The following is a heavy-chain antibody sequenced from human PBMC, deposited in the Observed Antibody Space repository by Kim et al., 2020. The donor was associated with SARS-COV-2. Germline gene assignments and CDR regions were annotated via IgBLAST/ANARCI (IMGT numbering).Heavy chain of an antibody. CDR2: IYYSGST. J-gene: IGHJ6*02. D-gene: IGHD4-17*01. Sequence: SETLSLTCTVSGGSISSGGYYWSWIRQHPGKGLEWIGYIYYSGSTYYNPSLKSRVTISVDTSKNQFSLKLSSVTAADTAVYYCARDNYGGNRWEDYYYGMDVWGQGTTVTVSS. CDR3: ARDNYGGNRWEDYYYGMDV. CDR1: GGSISSGGYY. V-gene: IGHV4-31*03.